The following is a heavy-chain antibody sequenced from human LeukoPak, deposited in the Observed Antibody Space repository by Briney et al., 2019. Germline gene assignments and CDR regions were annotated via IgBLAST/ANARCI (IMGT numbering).Heavy chain of an antibody. Sequence: GGSLRLSCAASGFTFSKYAMSWVRQVPGKGLEWVSSIGDSGSSTYYADSVKGRFFISRDNSKNTLYLQMSSLRVEDTAIYYCARRPYAGAFDIWGQGTMVTVSS. V-gene: IGHV3-23*01. CDR3: ARRPYAGAFDI. D-gene: IGHD4-17*01. CDR2: IGDSGSST. CDR1: GFTFSKYA. J-gene: IGHJ3*02.